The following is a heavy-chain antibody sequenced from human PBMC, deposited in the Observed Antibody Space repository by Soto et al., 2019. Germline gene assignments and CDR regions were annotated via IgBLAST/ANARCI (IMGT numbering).Heavy chain of an antibody. V-gene: IGHV1-2*04. CDR2: INPNSGGT. CDR1: GYTFTGYY. J-gene: IGHJ6*02. Sequence: GASVKVSCKASGYTFTGYYMHWVRQAPGQGLEWMGWINPNSGGTNYAQKFQGWVTITRDTSISTAYMELSSLRSEDTAVYYCATVGGNRYYYYYYGMDVWGQGTTVTVSS. D-gene: IGHD2-15*01. CDR3: ATVGGNRYYYYYYGMDV.